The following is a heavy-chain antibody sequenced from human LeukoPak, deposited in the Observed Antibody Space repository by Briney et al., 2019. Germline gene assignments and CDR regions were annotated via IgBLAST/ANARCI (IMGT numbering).Heavy chain of an antibody. V-gene: IGHV3-21*01. CDR1: GFTFSSYS. CDR2: ISSGSSYI. Sequence: GRSLRLSCAASGFTFSSYSMNWVRQAPGKGLEWVSSISSGSSYIYYADSVKGRFTISRDNAKNSLYLQMNSLRAEDTAVYYCARDLTGITYDYCGQGTLVTVSS. D-gene: IGHD1-14*01. CDR3: ARDLTGITYDY. J-gene: IGHJ4*02.